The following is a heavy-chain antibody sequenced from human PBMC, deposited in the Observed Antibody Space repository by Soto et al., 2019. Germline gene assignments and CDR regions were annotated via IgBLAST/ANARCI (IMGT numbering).Heavy chain of an antibody. CDR3: ARSQGSSTSLEIYYYYYYGMDV. CDR2: IIPISGTA. CDR1: GGTFSSSA. V-gene: IGHV1-69*01. Sequence: QVQLVQSGAEVKKPGSSVKVSCKASGGTFSSSAISWVRQAPGQGLEWMGGIIPISGTANYAQKFQGRVTITADESTSTVYMELSSLRSEDTAVYFCARSQGSSTSLEIYYYYYYGMDVWGQGTTVTVSS. D-gene: IGHD2-2*01. J-gene: IGHJ6*02.